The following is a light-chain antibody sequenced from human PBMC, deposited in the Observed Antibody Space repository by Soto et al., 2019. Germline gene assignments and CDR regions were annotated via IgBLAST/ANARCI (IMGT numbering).Light chain of an antibody. Sequence: QSVLTQPPSVSGALGQRVTISCTGSNSNIGAGYDVHWYQQLPGTAPKLLIYGNNNRPSGVPDRFSGSKSGSSASLAITGLQAADEADYYCQSYDNSLSGSGVFGGGTKLTVL. CDR3: QSYDNSLSGSGV. CDR1: NSNIGAGYD. CDR2: GNN. J-gene: IGLJ2*01. V-gene: IGLV1-40*01.